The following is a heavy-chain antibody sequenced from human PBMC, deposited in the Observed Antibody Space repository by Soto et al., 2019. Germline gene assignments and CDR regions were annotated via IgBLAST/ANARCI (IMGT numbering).Heavy chain of an antibody. J-gene: IGHJ4*02. CDR2: ISAYNGNT. D-gene: IGHD3-22*01. CDR1: GYTFTSYG. Sequence: QVQLVQSGAEVKKPGASVKVSCKASGYTFTSYGISWVRQAPGQGLEWMGWISAYNGNTNYAQKLQGRVTMTTDTSTSTAYMELRSLRSDDTAVYYCVRDRYYYDSSGKYYFDYWGQGTLVTVSS. CDR3: VRDRYYYDSSGKYYFDY. V-gene: IGHV1-18*01.